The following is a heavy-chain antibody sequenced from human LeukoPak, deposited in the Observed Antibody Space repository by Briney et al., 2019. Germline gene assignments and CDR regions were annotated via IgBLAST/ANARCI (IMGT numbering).Heavy chain of an antibody. CDR2: VDYSGGT. Sequence: SETLSLTCAVSGYSISSGYYWGWIRQPPGKGLEWIGSVDYSGGTYYNPSLKGRVTIAVDTSQKQVSLKVDSVTAADTAVYYCARRSDKGPYSYITNDYWGQGTLVTVSS. D-gene: IGHD5-18*01. CDR1: GYSISSGYY. J-gene: IGHJ4*02. CDR3: ARRSDKGPYSYITNDY. V-gene: IGHV4-38-2*01.